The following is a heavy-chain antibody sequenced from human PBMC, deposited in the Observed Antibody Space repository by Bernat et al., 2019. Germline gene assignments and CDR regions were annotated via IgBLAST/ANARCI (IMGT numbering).Heavy chain of an antibody. D-gene: IGHD3-10*01. CDR3: AREREYELDAFDI. J-gene: IGHJ3*02. CDR1: GFTFSSYG. CDR2: ISYDGSNK. Sequence: VQLVESGGGLVKPGGSLRLSCAASGFTFSSYGMHWVRQAPGKGLEWVAVISYDGSNKYYADSVKGRFTISRDNSKNTLYLQMNSLRAEDTAVYYCAREREYELDAFDIWGQGTMVTVSS. V-gene: IGHV3-30*03.